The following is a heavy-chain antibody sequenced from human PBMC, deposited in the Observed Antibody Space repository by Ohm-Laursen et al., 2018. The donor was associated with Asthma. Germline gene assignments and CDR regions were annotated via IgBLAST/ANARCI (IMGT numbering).Heavy chain of an antibody. Sequence: SLRLSCTASGYSFSLYSIHWIRQAPGKGLQWVASISTASTFIYYTDSVKGRFTISRDNAKNSLYLQMNSLRVEDTAVYYCARGRTNDVWGQGTTVTVSS. CDR3: ARGRTNDV. CDR1: GYSFSLYS. CDR2: ISTASTFI. J-gene: IGHJ6*02. V-gene: IGHV3-21*01.